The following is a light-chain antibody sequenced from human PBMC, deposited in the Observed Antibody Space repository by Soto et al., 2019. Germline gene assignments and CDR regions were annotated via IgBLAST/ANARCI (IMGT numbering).Light chain of an antibody. CDR1: QSISNY. CDR2: AAS. J-gene: IGKJ2*02. Sequence: DIQMTQSPSSLSASVGDRVTITCRASQSISNYLNWYQQKPGKAPKLLIYAASTLQSGVPSRFSGSGSGTDFTLTIRSLQPEDFATYYCQQSFSTLMCTFGQGTKLEIK. CDR3: QQSFSTLMCT. V-gene: IGKV1-39*01.